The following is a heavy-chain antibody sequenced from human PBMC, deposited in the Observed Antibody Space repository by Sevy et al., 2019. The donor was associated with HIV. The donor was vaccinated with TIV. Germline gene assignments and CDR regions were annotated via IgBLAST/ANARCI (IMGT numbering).Heavy chain of an antibody. CDR3: ARDWLFFDY. CDR1: GFTFSSYA. Sequence: GGSLRLSCAASGFTFSSYAMHWVRQAPGKGLEWVAVITYDGSNKYYADSVKGRFTISRDNSDNMLFLQMNSLRAEDTGVYYCARDWLFFDYWGQGTLVTVSS. D-gene: IGHD3-9*01. CDR2: ITYDGSNK. J-gene: IGHJ4*02. V-gene: IGHV3-30-3*01.